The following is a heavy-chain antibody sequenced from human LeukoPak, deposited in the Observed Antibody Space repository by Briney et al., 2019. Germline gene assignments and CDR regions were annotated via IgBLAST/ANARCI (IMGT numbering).Heavy chain of an antibody. Sequence: GGSLRLSCAASGFTFSSYGMHWVRQAPGKGPEWVAFIRYDGSNKYYADSVKGRFTISRDNAKNSLYLQMNSLRAEDTAVYYCARDRVLDYYDSSGYDYWGQGTLVTVSS. CDR2: IRYDGSNK. V-gene: IGHV3-30*02. D-gene: IGHD3-22*01. CDR3: ARDRVLDYYDSSGYDY. CDR1: GFTFSSYG. J-gene: IGHJ4*02.